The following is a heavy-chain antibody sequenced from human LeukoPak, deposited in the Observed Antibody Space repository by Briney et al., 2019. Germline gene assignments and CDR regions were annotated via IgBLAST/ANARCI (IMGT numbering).Heavy chain of an antibody. CDR1: EFTFDDYG. CDR3: ARDQYYYGMDV. V-gene: IGHV3-20*04. J-gene: IGHJ6*02. CDR2: INWNGGGT. Sequence: PGGSLRLSCAASEFTFDDYGMSWVRQAPGKGLELVSGINWNGGGTGYADSVKGRFTISRDNAKNSLYLQMNSLRAEDTALYYCARDQYYYGMDVWGQGTTVTVSS.